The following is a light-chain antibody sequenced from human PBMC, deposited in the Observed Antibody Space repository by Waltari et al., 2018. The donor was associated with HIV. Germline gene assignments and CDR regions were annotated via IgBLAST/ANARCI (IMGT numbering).Light chain of an antibody. CDR1: ESVGTY. V-gene: IGKV3-11*01. J-gene: IGKJ3*01. Sequence: EIVLTQSPATLSSSPGQKVILSCRASESVGTYLAWYQHKRGQAPRLLIYDASNRAIGTPPRFSGVGSGTDFTLTISGLETEDFAVYYCQQRRNWPRVTLGPGTTV. CDR2: DAS. CDR3: QQRRNWPRVT.